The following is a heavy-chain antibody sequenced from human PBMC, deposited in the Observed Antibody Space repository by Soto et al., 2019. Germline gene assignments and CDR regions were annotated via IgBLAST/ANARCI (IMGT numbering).Heavy chain of an antibody. V-gene: IGHV4-4*07. CDR3: ARLKGDGFDF. Sequence: NPSETLSLTCTVSGDSISNHNWTWIRQPAGKGLECIGRIYGSGNANYNPSLKSRVTMSLDTSKNRFSLKLTSVTAADTALYYCARLKGDGFDFWGQGTKVTVSS. CDR1: GDSISNHN. CDR2: IYGSGNA. J-gene: IGHJ3*01.